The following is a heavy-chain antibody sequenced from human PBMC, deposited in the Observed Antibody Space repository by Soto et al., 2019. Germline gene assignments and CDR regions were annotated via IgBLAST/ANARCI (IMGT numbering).Heavy chain of an antibody. CDR2: IYHSGST. J-gene: IGHJ4*02. Sequence: SETLSLTCAVSGYSITSGYYWGWIRQPPGKGLEWIGSIYHSGSTYYNPSLKSRVTISVDPPKKLFSLKLSSVTAADTAVYYCARVSGRWLQFRDYFDYWGQGTLVTVSS. CDR1: GYSITSGYY. V-gene: IGHV4-38-2*01. CDR3: ARVSGRWLQFRDYFDY. D-gene: IGHD5-12*01.